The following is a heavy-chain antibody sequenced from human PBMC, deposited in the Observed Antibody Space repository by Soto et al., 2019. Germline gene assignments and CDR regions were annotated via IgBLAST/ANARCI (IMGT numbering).Heavy chain of an antibody. CDR2: IDPSDSYT. D-gene: IGHD3-10*01. V-gene: IGHV5-10-1*01. CDR1: GYRFTSYW. CDR3: ARGAGGARAFDI. Sequence: EVQLVQSGAEVRKPGESLRICCKGSGYRFTSYWISWVRQMPGKGLEWMGRIDPSDSYTNYSPSFQGHVTISADKSISTAYLQWSSLKASDTAMYFCARGAGGARAFDIWGQGTMVTVSS. J-gene: IGHJ3*02.